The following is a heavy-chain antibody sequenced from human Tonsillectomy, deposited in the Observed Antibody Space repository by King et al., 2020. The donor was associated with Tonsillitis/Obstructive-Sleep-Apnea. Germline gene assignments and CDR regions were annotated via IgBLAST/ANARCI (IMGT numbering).Heavy chain of an antibody. J-gene: IGHJ2*01. D-gene: IGHD4-17*01. V-gene: IGHV5-10-1*01. CDR1: GYSFTSYW. CDR2: IDPSDSYT. CDR3: ARHIDDYGDYWYFDL. Sequence: VQLVESGAEVKKPGESLRISCKGSGYSFTSYWISWVRQMPGKGLEWMGRIDPSDSYTNYSPSFQGHVTISVDKSISIAYLQWSSLKASDTAMYYCARHIDDYGDYWYFDLWGRGTLVTVSS.